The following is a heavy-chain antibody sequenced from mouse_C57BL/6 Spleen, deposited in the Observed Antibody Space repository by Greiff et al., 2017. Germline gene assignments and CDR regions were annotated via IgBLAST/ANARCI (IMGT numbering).Heavy chain of an antibody. CDR3: ARRGNYDCYFN. V-gene: IGHV1-50*01. J-gene: IGHJ2*01. D-gene: IGHD2-3*01. CDR1: GYTFTSYW. CDR2: IDPSDSYT. Sequence: QVQLKQPGAELVKPGASVKLSCKASGYTFTSYWMQWVKQRPGQGLEWIGEIDPSDSYTNYNQKFKCKATLTVDTSSSTAYMQLSSLTSEDSAVYYCARRGNYDCYFNWGQGTTLTVSS.